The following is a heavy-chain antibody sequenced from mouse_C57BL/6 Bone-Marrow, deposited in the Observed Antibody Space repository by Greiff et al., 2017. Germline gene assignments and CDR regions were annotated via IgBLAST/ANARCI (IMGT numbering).Heavy chain of an antibody. CDR2: INPYNGDT. CDR1: GYSFTGYF. D-gene: IGHD1-1*01. J-gene: IGHJ4*01. Sequence: EVQLQQSGPELVKPGDSVKISCKASGYSFTGYFMNWVMQSHGKSLEWIGRINPYNGDTFSNQKFKGKATLTVDKSSSPAHMELRSLTSEDSAVYYCARMSTGDAMDYWGQGTSVTVSS. CDR3: ARMSTGDAMDY. V-gene: IGHV1-20*01.